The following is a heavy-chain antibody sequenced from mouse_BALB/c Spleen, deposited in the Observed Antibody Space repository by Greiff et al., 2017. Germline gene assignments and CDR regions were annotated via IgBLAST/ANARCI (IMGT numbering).Heavy chain of an antibody. CDR1: GYTFTNYW. D-gene: IGHD1-1*01. V-gene: IGHV1-63*02. J-gene: IGHJ4*01. Sequence: QVQLQQSGPELVKPGASVKISCKASGYTFTNYWLGWVKQRPGHGLEWIGDIYPGGGYTNYNEKFKGKATLTADTSSSTAYMQLSSLTSEDSAVYFCAYYGSSYDAMDYWGQGTSVTVSS. CDR2: IYPGGGYT. CDR3: AYYGSSYDAMDY.